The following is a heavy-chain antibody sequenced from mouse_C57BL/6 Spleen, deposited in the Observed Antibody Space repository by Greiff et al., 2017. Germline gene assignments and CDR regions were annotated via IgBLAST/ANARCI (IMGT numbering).Heavy chain of an antibody. Sequence: EVQLVESGGDLVKPGGSLKLSCAASGFTFSSYGMAWVRQTPDKRLEWVATISSGGSYTYYPDSVKGRFTISRDNAKNTLYLQMSSLKSEDTAMYYSARQRNGIDYWGQGTTLTVSS. CDR1: GFTFSSYG. J-gene: IGHJ2*01. D-gene: IGHD2-1*01. V-gene: IGHV5-6*01. CDR3: ARQRNGIDY. CDR2: ISSGGSYT.